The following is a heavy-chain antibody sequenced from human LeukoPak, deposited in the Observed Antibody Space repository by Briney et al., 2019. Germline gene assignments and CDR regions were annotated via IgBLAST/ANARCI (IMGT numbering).Heavy chain of an antibody. D-gene: IGHD6-19*01. CDR3: ARARYNSGWYGVLDY. CDR2: IYSGGST. J-gene: IGHJ4*02. CDR1: GFTVSSNY. V-gene: IGHV3-66*01. Sequence: GGSLRLSCAASGFTVSSNYRSWVRQAPGRGLEWVSVIYSGGSTYYADSVKGRFTISRDNSKNTLNLQMNSLRAEDTAVYYCARARYNSGWYGVLDYWGQGTLVTVSS.